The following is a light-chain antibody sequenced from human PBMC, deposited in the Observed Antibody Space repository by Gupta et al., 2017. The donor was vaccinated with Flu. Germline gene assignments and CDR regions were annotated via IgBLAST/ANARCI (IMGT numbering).Light chain of an antibody. Sequence: SYELPQPPSVSVSPGKTASITCSGDKLGDKYACWYQQKPGQSPVLVIYQDSKRPSGIPERFSGSNSGNTATLTISGTQAMDEADYYCQAWDSSTSVVFGGGTKLTVL. V-gene: IGLV3-1*01. CDR3: QAWDSSTSVV. CDR1: KLGDKY. J-gene: IGLJ2*01. CDR2: QDS.